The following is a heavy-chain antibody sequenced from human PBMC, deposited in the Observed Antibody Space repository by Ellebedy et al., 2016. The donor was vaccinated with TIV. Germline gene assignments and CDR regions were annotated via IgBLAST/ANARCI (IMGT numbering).Heavy chain of an antibody. CDR3: AKGPRWQQLIPSPLDY. Sequence: GGSLRLSXAASGLTFSSFAMNWVRQAPGKGLEWVSGISNSGDSTYYADSVKGRFTISRDNSQNTLYLQMNSLRAEDTAVYYCAKGPRWQQLIPSPLDYWGQGTLVTVSS. CDR1: GLTFSSFA. V-gene: IGHV3-23*01. J-gene: IGHJ4*02. D-gene: IGHD6-13*01. CDR2: ISNSGDST.